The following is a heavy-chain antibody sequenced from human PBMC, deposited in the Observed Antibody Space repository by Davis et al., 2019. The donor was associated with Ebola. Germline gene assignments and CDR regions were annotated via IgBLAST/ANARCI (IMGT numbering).Heavy chain of an antibody. D-gene: IGHD3-10*01. Sequence: GESLKISCAASGFTFSSYSMNWVRQAPGKGLEWVSYISSSSSTIYYADSVKGRFTISRDNAKNSLYLQMNSLRAEDTAVYYCARDGAVLWFGEPTYGMDVWGQGTTVTVSS. V-gene: IGHV3-48*01. CDR1: GFTFSSYS. CDR3: ARDGAVLWFGEPTYGMDV. J-gene: IGHJ6*02. CDR2: ISSSSSTI.